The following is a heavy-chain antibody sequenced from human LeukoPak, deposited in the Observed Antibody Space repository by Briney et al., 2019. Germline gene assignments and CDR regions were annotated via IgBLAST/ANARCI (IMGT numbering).Heavy chain of an antibody. CDR2: IKSKSDGGTA. V-gene: IGHV3-15*01. CDR1: GSTFSIAW. D-gene: IGHD2-2*01. CDR3: TTFCSSNICQRYNLDV. Sequence: GGSLRLSCAASGSTFSIAWMTWVRQAPGKGLEWVGRIKSKSDGGTADYAAPVKGRFTISRDDSKNTLYLQMDSLKTEDTAVYYCTTFCSSNICQRYNLDVWGQGTTVTVSS. J-gene: IGHJ6*02.